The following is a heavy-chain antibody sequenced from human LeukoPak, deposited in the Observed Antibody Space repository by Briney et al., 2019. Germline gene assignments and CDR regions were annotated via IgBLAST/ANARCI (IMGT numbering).Heavy chain of an antibody. CDR3: ARDFGGFSSDWYFDL. D-gene: IGHD3-3*01. V-gene: IGHV4-59*01. Sequence: PSETLSLTCTVSGGSISSYYWSWIRQPPGKGLEWIGYIYYNGSTKYNPSLKSRVTISLDTSKNQFSLKLSSVTAADTAVYYCARDFGGFSSDWYFDLWGRGTLVTVSS. J-gene: IGHJ2*01. CDR2: IYYNGST. CDR1: GGSISSYY.